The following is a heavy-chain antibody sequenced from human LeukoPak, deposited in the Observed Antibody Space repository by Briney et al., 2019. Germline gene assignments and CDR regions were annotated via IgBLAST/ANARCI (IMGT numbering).Heavy chain of an antibody. CDR1: GFTFSSSW. CDR2: IKQDGTEE. CDR3: ARDPCHGALDY. D-gene: IGHD2-2*01. Sequence: GSLRLSCVASGFTFSSSWMSWVRRAPGKGLGWVANIKQDGTEEYYVDSVRGRFSISKDNAKNSLYLQMNSLRAEDTAVYYCARDPCHGALDYWGQGALVTVSS. V-gene: IGHV3-7*03. J-gene: IGHJ4*02.